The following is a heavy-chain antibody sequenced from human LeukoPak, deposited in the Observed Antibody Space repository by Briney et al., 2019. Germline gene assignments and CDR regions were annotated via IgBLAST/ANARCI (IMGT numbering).Heavy chain of an antibody. J-gene: IGHJ6*03. D-gene: IGHD2-21*02. Sequence: GGSLRLSCAASGFTFSSYGMHWVRQAPGKGLEGVAVISYDGSNKYYADSGKGRFTISRDNSKNTLYLQMNRLGAEDTAVYYCAKAGSDCGGDCYTHYYYYYYYMDVWGKGTTVTVSS. CDR2: ISYDGSNK. CDR3: AKAGSDCGGDCYTHYYYYYYYMDV. CDR1: GFTFSSYG. V-gene: IGHV3-30*18.